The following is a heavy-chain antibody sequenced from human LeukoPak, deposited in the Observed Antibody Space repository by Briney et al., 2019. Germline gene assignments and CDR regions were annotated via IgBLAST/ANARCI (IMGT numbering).Heavy chain of an antibody. J-gene: IGHJ5*02. CDR3: ARPYPNDRGDWFDP. Sequence: QSGGSLRLSCAASGFTFSSYAMHWVRQAPGKGLEWVAVISYDGSNKYYADSVKGRFTISRDNSKNTLYLQMNSLRAEDTAVYYCARPYPNDRGDWFDPWGQGTLVTVSS. D-gene: IGHD3-10*02. V-gene: IGHV3-30-3*01. CDR1: GFTFSSYA. CDR2: ISYDGSNK.